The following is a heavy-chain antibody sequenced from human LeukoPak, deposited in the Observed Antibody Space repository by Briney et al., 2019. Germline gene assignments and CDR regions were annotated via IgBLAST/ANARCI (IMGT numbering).Heavy chain of an antibody. CDR1: GFTFSSYS. Sequence: GGSLRLSCAASGFTFSSYSMNWVRQAPGKGLEWLSYFSTSSTTYYADSVKGRFTISRDNAKDSLYLQMNSLRAEDTAVYYCALIAAAGPNWFDPWGQGTLVTVSS. J-gene: IGHJ5*02. D-gene: IGHD6-13*01. V-gene: IGHV3-48*01. CDR3: ALIAAAGPNWFDP. CDR2: FSTSSTT.